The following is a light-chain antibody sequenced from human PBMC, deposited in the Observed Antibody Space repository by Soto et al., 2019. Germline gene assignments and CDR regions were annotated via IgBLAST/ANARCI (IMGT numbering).Light chain of an antibody. CDR1: SSNIGAGHV. CDR3: QSYDNGLSASV. J-gene: IGLJ2*01. V-gene: IGLV1-40*01. CDR2: GST. Sequence: QSVLTQPPSVSGAPGRRVTISCTGSSSNIGAGHVVHWYQQFPGRAPNLLIYGSTNRPSGVPDRFSGSKSGTSASLAITGLQAEDGADYYCQSYDNGLSASVFGGGTKLTVL.